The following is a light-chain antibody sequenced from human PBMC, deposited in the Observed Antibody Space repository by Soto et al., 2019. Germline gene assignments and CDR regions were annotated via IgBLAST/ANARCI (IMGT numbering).Light chain of an antibody. CDR3: CSYAGSSTWV. J-gene: IGLJ3*02. V-gene: IGLV2-23*01. Sequence: QSALTQPASVSGSPGQSITISCTGTSSDVGSYNLVSWYQQHPGKAPKLMIYEDNKRPSGVSNRFSGSKSGNTASLTISGLQAEDEADYYCCSYAGSSTWVFGGGTKVTVL. CDR1: SSDVGSYNL. CDR2: EDN.